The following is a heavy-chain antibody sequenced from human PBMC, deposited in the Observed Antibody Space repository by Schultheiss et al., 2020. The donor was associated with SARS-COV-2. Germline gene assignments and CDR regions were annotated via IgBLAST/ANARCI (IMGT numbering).Heavy chain of an antibody. CDR2: ISGSGGST. Sequence: GGSLRLSCAASGFTFSSYDMHWVRQAPGKGLEWVSAISGSGGSTYYADSVKGRFTISRDNSKNTLYLQMNSLRAEDTAVYYCARVFCSSTSCYKVYYYGMDVWGQGTTVTVSS. CDR1: GFTFSSYD. CDR3: ARVFCSSTSCYKVYYYGMDV. D-gene: IGHD2-2*02. V-gene: IGHV3-23*01. J-gene: IGHJ6*02.